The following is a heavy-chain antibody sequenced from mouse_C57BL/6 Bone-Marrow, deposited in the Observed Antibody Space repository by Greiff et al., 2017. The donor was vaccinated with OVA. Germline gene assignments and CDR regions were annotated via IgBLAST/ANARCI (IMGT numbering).Heavy chain of an antibody. CDR1: GYTFTSYW. J-gene: IGHJ2*01. CDR2: IYPSDSET. CDR3: ARWRDGYLSYCDY. V-gene: IGHV1-61*01. Sequence: VQLQQPGAELVRPGSSVKLSCKASGYTFTSYWMDWVKQRPGQGLEWIGNIYPSDSETHYNQKFKDKATLTVDKSSSTAYMQLSSLTSEDSAVYYCARWRDGYLSYCDYWGQGTTLTVSS. D-gene: IGHD2-3*01.